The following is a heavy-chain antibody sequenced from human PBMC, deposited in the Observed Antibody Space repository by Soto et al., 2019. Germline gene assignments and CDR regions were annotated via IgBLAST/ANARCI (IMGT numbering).Heavy chain of an antibody. D-gene: IGHD2-21*01. Sequence: SETLSLTCTVSGGSISSSSYYWGWIRQPPGKGLEWIGSTYYSGSTYYNPSLKSRVTISVDTSKNQFSLKLSSVTAADTAVYYCASRYRGGGQYYYYYYGMDVWGQGTTVTVSS. J-gene: IGHJ6*02. CDR2: TYYSGST. CDR1: GGSISSSSYY. V-gene: IGHV4-39*01. CDR3: ASRYRGGGQYYYYYYGMDV.